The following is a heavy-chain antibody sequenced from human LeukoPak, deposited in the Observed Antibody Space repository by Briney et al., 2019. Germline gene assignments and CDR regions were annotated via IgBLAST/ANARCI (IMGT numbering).Heavy chain of an antibody. Sequence: GASVKVSCKASGYTFTSYYMNWVRQAPGQGLEWLGKINPSDGSTDFAQNFQGRVTMTRDTSTSTVYMDLSSLRSEDTAVYYCVRGWWGTDYGWTNWFDPWGQGTLVTVSS. D-gene: IGHD4-17*01. CDR1: GYTFTSYY. CDR2: INPSDGST. J-gene: IGHJ5*02. CDR3: VRGWWGTDYGWTNWFDP. V-gene: IGHV1-46*01.